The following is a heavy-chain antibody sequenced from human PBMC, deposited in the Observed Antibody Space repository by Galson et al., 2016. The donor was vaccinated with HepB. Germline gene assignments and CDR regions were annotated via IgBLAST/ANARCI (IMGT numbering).Heavy chain of an antibody. CDR1: GFTFSSYN. J-gene: IGHJ4*02. CDR2: ITCSSANYI. Sequence: SLRLSCAASGFTFSSYNMNWVRQAPGKGLEWVSSITCSSANYIFYPDSVKGRFTISRDNAKNSLYLQMNSLRAEDTAVYYCARAIYCSSSNCQGYYFDYWGQGTLVTVSS. CDR3: ARAIYCSSSNCQGYYFDY. V-gene: IGHV3-21*01. D-gene: IGHD2-2*01.